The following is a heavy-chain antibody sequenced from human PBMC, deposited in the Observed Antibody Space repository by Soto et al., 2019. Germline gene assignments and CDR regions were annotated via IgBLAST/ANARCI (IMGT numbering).Heavy chain of an antibody. D-gene: IGHD3-3*02. CDR3: VKDEGIEAMDV. CDR1: GFTFSSYS. V-gene: IGHV3-21*01. CDR2: ISSSSSYI. Sequence: PGGSLRLSCAASGFTFSSYSMNWVRQAPGKGLEWVSSISSSSSYIYYADSVKGRFSASRDNAKNSLSLQMDSLRPDDTAIYFCVKDEGIEAMDVWGQGTTVTVSS. J-gene: IGHJ6*02.